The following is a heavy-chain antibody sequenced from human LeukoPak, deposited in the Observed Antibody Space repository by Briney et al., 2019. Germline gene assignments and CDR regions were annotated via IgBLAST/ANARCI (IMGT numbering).Heavy chain of an antibody. CDR1: GYTFTSYD. CDR2: MNPNSGNT. Sequence: GASVKVSCKASGYTFTSYDINWVRQATGQGLEWMGWMNPNSGNTGYAQKFQGRVTMTRNTSISTAYMELSRLRSDDTAVYYCARLFMEEMATIAGGSNYWGQGTLVTVSS. D-gene: IGHD5-24*01. J-gene: IGHJ4*02. V-gene: IGHV1-8*01. CDR3: ARLFMEEMATIAGGSNY.